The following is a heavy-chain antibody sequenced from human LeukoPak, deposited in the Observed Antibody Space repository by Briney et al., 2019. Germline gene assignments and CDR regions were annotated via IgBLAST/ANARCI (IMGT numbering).Heavy chain of an antibody. V-gene: IGHV3-20*04. D-gene: IGHD1-26*01. CDR1: GFXFDDYG. J-gene: IGHJ4*02. CDR3: ARGGYSGSYFAY. CDR2: INWNGGST. Sequence: GGSLRLSCAASGFXFDDYGMSWVRQAPGKGLEWVSGINWNGGSTGYADSVKGRFTISRDNAKNSLYVQMNSLRAEDTALYYCARGGYSGSYFAYWGQGTLVTVSS.